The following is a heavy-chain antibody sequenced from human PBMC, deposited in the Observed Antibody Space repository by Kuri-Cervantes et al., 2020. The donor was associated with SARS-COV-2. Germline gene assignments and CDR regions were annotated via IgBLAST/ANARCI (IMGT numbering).Heavy chain of an antibody. V-gene: IGHV3-30*03. D-gene: IGHD1-14*01. CDR2: ISYDGSNK. J-gene: IGHJ5*02. Sequence: LSLTCAASGFTFDDYGMSWVRQAPGKGLEWVAVISYDGSNKYYADSVKGRFTISRDNSKNTLYLQMNSLRAEDTAVYYCARELVLTTSKNWFDPWGQGTLVTVSS. CDR3: ARELVLTTSKNWFDP. CDR1: GFTFDDYG.